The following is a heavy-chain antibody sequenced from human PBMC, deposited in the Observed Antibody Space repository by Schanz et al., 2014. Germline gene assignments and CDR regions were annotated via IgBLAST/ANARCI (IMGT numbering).Heavy chain of an antibody. Sequence: QVQLVESGGGVVQPGRSLRLSCAASGFTFSSYTMHWVRQAPGTGLEWVAVMWNDGIKTHYADSGKGRFTISRDNAENTLYLQMNSLRVEDTAVYYCAMGGYQLHHWGQGTLVNVSS. CDR3: AMGGYQLHH. CDR1: GFTFSSYT. V-gene: IGHV3-30*04. J-gene: IGHJ4*02. D-gene: IGHD1-7*01. CDR2: MWNDGIKT.